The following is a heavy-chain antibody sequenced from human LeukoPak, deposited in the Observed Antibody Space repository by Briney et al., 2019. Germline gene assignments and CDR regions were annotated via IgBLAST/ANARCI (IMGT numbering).Heavy chain of an antibody. J-gene: IGHJ1*01. D-gene: IGHD3-16*01. CDR3: AKRGSAEYFQH. V-gene: IGHV3-33*06. CDR1: GFTFSSYG. CDR2: IWYDGSNK. Sequence: PGRSLRLSCAASGFTFSSYGMHWVRQAPGKGLEWVAVIWYDGSNKCYADSVKGRFTISRDNSKNTLYLQMNSLRAEDTAVYYCAKRGSAEYFQHWGQGTLVTVSS.